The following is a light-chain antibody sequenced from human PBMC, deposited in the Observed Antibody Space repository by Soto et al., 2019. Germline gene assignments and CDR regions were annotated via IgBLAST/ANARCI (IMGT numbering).Light chain of an antibody. CDR1: RSDVGGYNF. CDR3: CSYAGTNTFVL. J-gene: IGLJ2*01. V-gene: IGLV2-11*01. CDR2: DLT. Sequence: QSALTQPRSVSGSPGQSVTISCTGTRSDVGGYNFVSWYQQHPGKAPKLMIYDLTQRPSGVPDRFSASKSGNTASLTIYGLQADDEADYYCCSYAGTNTFVLFGGGTKLTVL.